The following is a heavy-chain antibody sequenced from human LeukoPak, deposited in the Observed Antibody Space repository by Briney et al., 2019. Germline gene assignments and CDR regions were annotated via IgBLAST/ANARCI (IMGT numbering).Heavy chain of an antibody. J-gene: IGHJ4*02. D-gene: IGHD1-20*01. CDR3: ARQSITGTDLVY. Sequence: GGSLRLSCAASGFTFSSYSMNWVRQAPGKGLEWVSSISSSSSYIYYADSVKGRFTISRDNAKNSLYLQMNSLRAEDTAVYYCARQSITGTDLVYWGQGTLVTVS. CDR1: GFTFSSYS. CDR2: ISSSSSYI. V-gene: IGHV3-21*01.